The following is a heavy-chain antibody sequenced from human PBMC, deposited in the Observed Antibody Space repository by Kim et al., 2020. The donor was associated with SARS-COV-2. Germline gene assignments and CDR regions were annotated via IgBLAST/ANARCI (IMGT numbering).Heavy chain of an antibody. D-gene: IGHD6-13*01. Sequence: ASVKVSCKVSGYTLTELSMHWVRQAPGKGLEWMGGFDPEDGETIYAQKFQGRVTMTEDISTDTAYMELSSLRSEDTAVYYCATGAAAGTRQEINWFDPWGQGTLVTVSS. CDR2: FDPEDGET. CDR3: ATGAAAGTRQEINWFDP. V-gene: IGHV1-24*01. J-gene: IGHJ5*02. CDR1: GYTLTELS.